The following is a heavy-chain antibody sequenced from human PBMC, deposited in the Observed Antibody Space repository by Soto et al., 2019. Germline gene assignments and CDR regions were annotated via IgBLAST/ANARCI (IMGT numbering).Heavy chain of an antibody. J-gene: IGHJ3*02. CDR2: IYNSGST. Sequence: SETLSLTCAVSGGYISGGYYSWSWIRQPPGKGLEWIGFIYNSGSTYYNSPLKSRVTISVDTSKNQFSLKLSSVTAADTAVYYCARDQGYYYDSSGPRGGFDIWGQGTMVTVSS. D-gene: IGHD3-22*01. V-gene: IGHV4-30-2*01. CDR1: GGYISGGYYS. CDR3: ARDQGYYYDSSGPRGGFDI.